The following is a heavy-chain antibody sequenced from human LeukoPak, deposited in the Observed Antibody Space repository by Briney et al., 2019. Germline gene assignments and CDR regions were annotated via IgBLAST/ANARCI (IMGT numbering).Heavy chain of an antibody. CDR2: INPNSGGT. Sequence: ASVKVSCEASGYTFTSYDINWVRQATRQGLEWMGWINPNSGGTNYAQKFQGRVTMTRDTSISTAYMELSRLRSDDTAVYYCARGGGAWFGELYNYMDVWGKGTTVTISS. D-gene: IGHD3-10*01. V-gene: IGHV1-2*02. CDR3: ARGGGAWFGELYNYMDV. J-gene: IGHJ6*03. CDR1: GYTFTSYD.